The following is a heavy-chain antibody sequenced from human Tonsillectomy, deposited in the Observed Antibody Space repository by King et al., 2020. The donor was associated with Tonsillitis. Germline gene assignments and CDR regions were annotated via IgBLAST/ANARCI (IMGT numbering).Heavy chain of an antibody. J-gene: IGHJ4*02. D-gene: IGHD5-18*01. CDR1: GFTFDDYG. V-gene: IGHV3-20*04. CDR2: INWNGGST. CDR3: ARRFVDTAMVTSYYFDY. Sequence: VQLVESGGGVVRPGGSLRLSCAASGFTFDDYGMSWVRQAPGKGLVWVAGINWNGGSTGYADSVKGRFTISRDNAKNSLYLQMNSLRAEDTALYYCARRFVDTAMVTSYYFDYWGQGTLVTVSS.